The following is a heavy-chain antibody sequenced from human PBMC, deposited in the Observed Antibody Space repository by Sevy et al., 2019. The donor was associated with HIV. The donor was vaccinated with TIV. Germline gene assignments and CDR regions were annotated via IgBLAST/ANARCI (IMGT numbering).Heavy chain of an antibody. CDR2: IIPIFGTA. CDR3: ARVRITMVQGVYYYYGMDV. D-gene: IGHD3-10*01. Sequence: ASVKVSCKASGGTFSSYANSWVRQAPGQGLEWMGGIIPIFGTANYAQKFQGRVTITADESTSTAYMELSSLRSEDTAVYYCARVRITMVQGVYYYYGMDVWGQGTTVTVSS. V-gene: IGHV1-69*13. J-gene: IGHJ6*02. CDR1: GGTFSSYA.